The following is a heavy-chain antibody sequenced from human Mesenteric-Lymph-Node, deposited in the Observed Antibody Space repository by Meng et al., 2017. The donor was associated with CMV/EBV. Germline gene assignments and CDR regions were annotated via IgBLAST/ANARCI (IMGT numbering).Heavy chain of an antibody. Sequence: QVQLHQWGAGLLKLSETLSVTCAVYGGSFSGYYWNWIRQSPGKGLEWIGEINHSGSTTYNPSFTSRIIISVDTSTNQISLNMSSVTAADTAVYYCARGSSYDILTGYFDYWGQGALVTVSS. V-gene: IGHV4-34*01. CDR2: INHSGST. D-gene: IGHD3-9*01. CDR1: GGSFSGYY. J-gene: IGHJ4*02. CDR3: ARGSSYDILTGYFDY.